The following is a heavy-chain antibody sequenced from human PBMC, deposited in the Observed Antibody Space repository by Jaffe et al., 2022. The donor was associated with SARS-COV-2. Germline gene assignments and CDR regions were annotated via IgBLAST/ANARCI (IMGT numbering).Heavy chain of an antibody. CDR1: GFTFSSYA. CDR2: ISGTGGGA. V-gene: IGHV3-23*01. Sequence: EVQLSESGGGLVQPGGSLRLSCAASGFTFSSYAMSWVRQAPGKGLEWVSGISGTGGGAYYAYYADSVRGRFTISRDNSKNTLYLQMNSLRAEDTAVYYCAKDQGNSWYFYDYWGQGTLVTVSS. J-gene: IGHJ4*02. CDR3: AKDQGNSWYFYDY. D-gene: IGHD6-13*01.